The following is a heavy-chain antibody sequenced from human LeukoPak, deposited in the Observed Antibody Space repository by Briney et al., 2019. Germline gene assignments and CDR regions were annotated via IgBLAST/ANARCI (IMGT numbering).Heavy chain of an antibody. CDR2: ISGSGDNT. J-gene: IGHJ4*02. D-gene: IGHD3-22*01. CDR3: ARDYYDSSGSVKY. Sequence: GGSLRLSCEASGFTFSSYALSWVRQAPGKGLEWVSAISGSGDNTYYADSVKGRFTISRDNSRNTLSLEMNSLRAEDTAVYYCARDYYDSSGSVKYWGQGTLVTASS. CDR1: GFTFSSYA. V-gene: IGHV3-23*01.